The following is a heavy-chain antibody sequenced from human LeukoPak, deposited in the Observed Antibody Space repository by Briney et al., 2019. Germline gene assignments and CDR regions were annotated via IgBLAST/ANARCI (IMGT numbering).Heavy chain of an antibody. V-gene: IGHV3-30*03. D-gene: IGHD1-26*01. J-gene: IGHJ3*02. CDR2: ISYDGSNE. CDR1: GFTFSDYY. CDR3: ARRGATRVAFDI. Sequence: GGSLRLSCAASGFTFSDYYMSWIRQAPGKWLEWVAIISYDGSNEYYADSVKGRFTISRDNAKNTLYLQMNSLRAEDTAVYYCARRGATRVAFDIWGQGTMVTVSS.